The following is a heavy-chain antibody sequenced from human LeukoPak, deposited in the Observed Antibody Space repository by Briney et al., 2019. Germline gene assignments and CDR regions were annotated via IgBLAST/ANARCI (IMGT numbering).Heavy chain of an antibody. V-gene: IGHV1-8*01. CDR3: ARGLKAAAGPPFFVY. J-gene: IGHJ4*02. CDR2: MNPNSGNT. Sequence: GASVKVSCKASEYTFSSYDINRVRQATGQGLEWMGWMNPNSGNTGYAQKFQGRVTMTRNTSISTAYMELSSLRSEDTAVYYCARGLKAAAGPPFFVYWGQGTLVTVSS. D-gene: IGHD6-13*01. CDR1: EYTFSSYD.